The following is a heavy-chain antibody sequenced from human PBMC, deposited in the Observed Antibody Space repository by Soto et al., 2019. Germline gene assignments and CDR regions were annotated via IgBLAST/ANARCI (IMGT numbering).Heavy chain of an antibody. CDR1: GFTFSSYG. V-gene: IGHV3-33*06. Sequence: GGSLRLSCAASGFTFSSYGMHWVRQAPGKGLEWVAVIWYDGSNKYYADSVKGRFTISRDNSKNTLYLQMNSLRAEDTAVYYCAKDPGYSSGWYGDYWGQGTLVTVSS. J-gene: IGHJ4*02. CDR3: AKDPGYSSGWYGDY. CDR2: IWYDGSNK. D-gene: IGHD6-19*01.